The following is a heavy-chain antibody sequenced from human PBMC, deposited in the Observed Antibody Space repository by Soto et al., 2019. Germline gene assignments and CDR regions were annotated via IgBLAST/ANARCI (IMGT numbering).Heavy chain of an antibody. CDR2: IYYSGST. J-gene: IGHJ4*02. V-gene: IGHV4-31*03. CDR3: ARSYSGGDAYFDY. D-gene: IGHD2-21*02. Sequence: LSLTCTVSGGSISSGGYYWSWIRQHPGKGLEWIGYIYYSGSTYYNPSLKSRVTISVDTSKNQFSLNLASVTAADTAVYYCARSYSGGDAYFDYWGQGTVVTVSS. CDR1: GGSISSGGYY.